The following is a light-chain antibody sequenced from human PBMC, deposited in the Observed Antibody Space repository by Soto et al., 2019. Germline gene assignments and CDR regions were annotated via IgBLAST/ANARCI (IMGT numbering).Light chain of an antibody. J-gene: IGKJ2*01. CDR1: QSISSY. Sequence: DIQMTQSPSSLSASVGDRVTITCRASQSISSYLNWYQQKPGKAPQLLIYAASSFQSGVPSRFSGSGSGTDFTLTIGSLQPEDFATYHCQQSYSTPYTFGQGTKLEIK. V-gene: IGKV1-39*01. CDR2: AAS. CDR3: QQSYSTPYT.